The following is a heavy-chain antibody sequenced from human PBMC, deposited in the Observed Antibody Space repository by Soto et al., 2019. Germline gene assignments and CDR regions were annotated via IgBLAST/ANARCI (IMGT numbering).Heavy chain of an antibody. D-gene: IGHD3-9*01. Sequence: GASVKLSCKASGGTFSSYAISWVRQAPGQGPEWMGGIIPIFGTANYAQKFQGRVTITADESTSTAYMELSSLRSEDTAVYYCAIRGHDYDILTGSPSLDYWGQGTLVTVSS. J-gene: IGHJ4*02. V-gene: IGHV1-69*13. CDR1: GGTFSSYA. CDR2: IIPIFGTA. CDR3: AIRGHDYDILTGSPSLDY.